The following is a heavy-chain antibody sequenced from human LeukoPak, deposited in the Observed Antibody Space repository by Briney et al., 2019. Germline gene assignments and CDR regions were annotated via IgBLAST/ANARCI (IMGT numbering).Heavy chain of an antibody. D-gene: IGHD1-26*01. CDR3: ARLGSYHDV. CDR2: VYYTGST. J-gene: IGHJ6*02. CDR1: SGSIMYYY. Sequence: SETLSLTCSVSSGSIMYYYWSWIRQSPGQGLEWIGYVYYTGSTNYNPSLRSRDTMSVDTSKNQFSLNLTSVTAADTAVYYCARLGSYHDVLGQGTTVTVSS. V-gene: IGHV4-59*01.